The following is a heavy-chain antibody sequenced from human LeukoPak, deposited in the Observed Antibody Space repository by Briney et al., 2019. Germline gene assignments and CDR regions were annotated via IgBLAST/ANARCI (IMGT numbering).Heavy chain of an antibody. V-gene: IGHV3-49*04. CDR1: GFTFSSYE. CDR2: IRSKAYGGTT. J-gene: IGHJ5*02. CDR3: TRESDVGATRA. Sequence: PGGSLRLSCAASGFTFSSYELNWVRQAPGKGLEWVGFIRSKAYGGTTEYAASVKGRFTISRDDSKSIAYLQMNSLKTEDTAVYYCTRESDVGATRAWGQGTLVTVSS. D-gene: IGHD1-26*01.